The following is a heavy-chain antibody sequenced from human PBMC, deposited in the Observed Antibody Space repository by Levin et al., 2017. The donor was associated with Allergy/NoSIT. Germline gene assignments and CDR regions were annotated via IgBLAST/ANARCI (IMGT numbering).Heavy chain of an antibody. J-gene: IGHJ4*02. CDR1: GGSISSGGYY. D-gene: IGHD2-15*01. Sequence: SQTLSLTCTVSGGSISSGGYYWSWIRQHPGKGLEWIGYIYYSGSTYYNPSLKSRVTISVDTSKNQFSLKLSSVTAADTAVYYCATTPRGVAATFLRYWGQGTLVTVSS. V-gene: IGHV4-31*03. CDR2: IYYSGST. CDR3: ATTPRGVAATFLRY.